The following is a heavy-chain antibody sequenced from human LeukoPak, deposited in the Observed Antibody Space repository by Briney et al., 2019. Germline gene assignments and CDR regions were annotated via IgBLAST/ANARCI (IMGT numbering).Heavy chain of an antibody. V-gene: IGHV3-11*04. Sequence: GGSLRLSCAASGFTFSDYYMSWIRQAPGKGLEWVSYISSSVSTIYYADSVKGRFTISRDNAKNSLYLQMNSLRAEDTAVYYCARAPRIAAAGTYFDYWGQGTLVTVSS. CDR3: ARAPRIAAAGTYFDY. CDR2: ISSSVSTI. J-gene: IGHJ4*02. CDR1: GFTFSDYY. D-gene: IGHD6-13*01.